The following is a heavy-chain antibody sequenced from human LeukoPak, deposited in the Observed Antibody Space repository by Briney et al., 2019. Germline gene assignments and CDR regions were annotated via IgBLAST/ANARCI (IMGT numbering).Heavy chain of an antibody. CDR3: ARGEALFAFDI. V-gene: IGHV3-11*01. Sequence: GGSLRLSCAASGFTFSDYYMSWIRQAPRKGLEWVSYISSSGSTIYYADSVKARFTISGDNAKNSLYLQMNSLRAEDTALYYCARGEALFAFDIWGQGTMVTVSS. J-gene: IGHJ3*02. CDR1: GFTFSDYY. CDR2: ISSSGSTI.